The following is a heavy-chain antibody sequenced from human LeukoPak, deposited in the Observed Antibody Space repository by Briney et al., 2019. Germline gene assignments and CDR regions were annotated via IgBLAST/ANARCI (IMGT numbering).Heavy chain of an antibody. Sequence: GESLKISCKGSGYSFTSYWIGWVRQMPGKGLEWMGIIYPGDSDTRYSPSFKGTVTISADKSIGTAYLQWSSLKASDTAMYYCARLWEWLDLDYSYYYYMDVWGKGTTVTVSS. V-gene: IGHV5-51*01. J-gene: IGHJ6*03. CDR1: GYSFTSYW. CDR3: ARLWEWLDLDYSYYYYMDV. CDR2: IYPGDSDT. D-gene: IGHD3-3*01.